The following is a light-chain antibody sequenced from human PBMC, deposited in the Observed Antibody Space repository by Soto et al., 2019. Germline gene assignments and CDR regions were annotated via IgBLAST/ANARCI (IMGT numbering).Light chain of an antibody. CDR3: QQSYIIPYT. Sequence: DIQMTQSPSSLSASVGDRVTITCRTSRSVSTYLHWYQQRPGQAPKLLISAASTLRSEIPSRFSGSGSGTDFTLTISSLQPEDFATYYCQQSYIIPYTFGQGTKLDIK. V-gene: IGKV1-39*01. J-gene: IGKJ2*01. CDR1: RSVSTY. CDR2: AAS.